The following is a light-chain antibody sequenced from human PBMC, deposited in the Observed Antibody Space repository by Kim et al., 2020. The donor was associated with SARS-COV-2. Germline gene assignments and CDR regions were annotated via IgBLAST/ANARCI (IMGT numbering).Light chain of an antibody. CDR2: DAS. CDR3: QQVNNYPRT. Sequence: ASIGDRVTITCRASQGISSALAWYQQKPGKAPNLLIHDASSLESGVPSRFSGSGSGTDFTLTISSLQPEDFATYYCQQVNNYPRTFGQGTKVDIK. CDR1: QGISSA. J-gene: IGKJ1*01. V-gene: IGKV1D-13*01.